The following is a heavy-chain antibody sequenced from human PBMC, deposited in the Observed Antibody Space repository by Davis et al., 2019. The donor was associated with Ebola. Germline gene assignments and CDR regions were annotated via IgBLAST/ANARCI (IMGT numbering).Heavy chain of an antibody. J-gene: IGHJ6*02. D-gene: IGHD6-6*01. CDR3: ANPDGRTGARPEDYYYIMDV. Sequence: PGGSLRLSCAASGFSFSDYYMSWIRQAPGKGLEWVSYISSSSSTIYYADSVKGRFTISRDNSKNSLFLQMNSLRGEDTAVHPCANPDGRTGARPEDYYYIMDVWGQETTVTGSS. CDR1: GFSFSDYY. CDR2: ISSSSSTI. V-gene: IGHV3-11*04.